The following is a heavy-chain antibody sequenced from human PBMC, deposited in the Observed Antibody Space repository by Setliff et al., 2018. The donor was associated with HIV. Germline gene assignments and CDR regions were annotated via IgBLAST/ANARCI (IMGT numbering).Heavy chain of an antibody. Sequence: SETLSLTCTVSGGSISSYYWSWIRQPPGKGLEWIGYIYYSGSTNYNPSLKSRVTISVDTSKNQFSLKLSSVTAADTAVYYCARGAYRFDSWGQGNLVTVSS. CDR3: ARGAYRFDS. J-gene: IGHJ5*01. V-gene: IGHV4-59*12. CDR2: IYYSGST. D-gene: IGHD2-2*01. CDR1: GGSISSYY.